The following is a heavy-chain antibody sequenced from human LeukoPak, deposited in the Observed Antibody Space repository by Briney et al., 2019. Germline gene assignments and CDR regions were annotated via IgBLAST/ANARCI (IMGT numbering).Heavy chain of an antibody. J-gene: IGHJ4*02. CDR1: GFTFSSYA. V-gene: IGHV3-64D*06. D-gene: IGHD3-16*01. CDR3: VKGGYDYVWGSYDL. CDR2: ISSNVGST. Sequence: PGGSLRLSCSASGFTFSSYAMHWVRQAPGKGLEYVSAISSNVGSTYYADSVKGRFTISRDNSKNTLYLQLSSLRAEDTAVYYCVKGGYDYVWGSYDLWGQGTLVTVSS.